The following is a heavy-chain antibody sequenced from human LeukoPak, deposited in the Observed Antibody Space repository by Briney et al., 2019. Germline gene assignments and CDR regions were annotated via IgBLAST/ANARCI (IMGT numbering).Heavy chain of an antibody. J-gene: IGHJ4*02. D-gene: IGHD3-22*01. CDR1: GFTFSSYA. V-gene: IGHV3-23*01. CDR2: ISGSGGST. CDR3: AKLRSPEYYYDSSGWEFDY. Sequence: GGSLRLSCAASGFTFSSYAMSWVRQAPGKGLEWVSAISGSGGSTYYAASVKGRFTISRDNSKNTLYLQMNSLRAEDTAVYHCAKLRSPEYYYDSSGWEFDYWGQGTLVTVSS.